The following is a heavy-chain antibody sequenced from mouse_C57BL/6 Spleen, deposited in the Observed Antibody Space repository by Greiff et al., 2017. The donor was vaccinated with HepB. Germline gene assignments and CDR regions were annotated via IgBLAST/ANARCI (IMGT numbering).Heavy chain of an antibody. J-gene: IGHJ2*01. CDR3: TRRHYEGYFDY. CDR2: IDPETGGT. Sequence: QVHVKQSGAELVRPGASVTLSCKASGYTFTDYEMHWVKQTPVHGLEWIGAIDPETGGTAYNQKFKGKAILTADKSSSTAYMELRSLTSEDSAVYYCTRRHYEGYFDYWGQGTTLTVSS. CDR1: GYTFTDYE. V-gene: IGHV1-15*01. D-gene: IGHD2-4*01.